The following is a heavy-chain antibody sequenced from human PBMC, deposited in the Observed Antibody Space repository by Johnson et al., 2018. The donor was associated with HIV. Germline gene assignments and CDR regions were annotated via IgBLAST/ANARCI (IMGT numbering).Heavy chain of an antibody. V-gene: IGHV3-23*04. CDR2: TTPSGGGT. J-gene: IGHJ3*02. Sequence: EVQLVESGGGVVQPGRSLRLSCAASGFTFSSYAMSWVRQAPGKGLEWVSATTPSGGGTYYADSVKGRFTISRDNSKNTLFLQMNSLRAEDTAVYFCAKSPRFTIFGRDAFDIWGQGTMVTVSS. D-gene: IGHD3-3*01. CDR1: GFTFSSYA. CDR3: AKSPRFTIFGRDAFDI.